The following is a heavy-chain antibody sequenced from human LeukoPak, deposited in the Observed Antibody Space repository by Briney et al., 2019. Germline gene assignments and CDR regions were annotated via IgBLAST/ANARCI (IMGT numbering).Heavy chain of an antibody. CDR1: GFSFSSYG. J-gene: IGHJ4*02. D-gene: IGHD2-15*01. V-gene: IGHV3-30*02. CDR3: AKAPVTSCRGAFCYPFDY. CDR2: IRYDGTNK. Sequence: GGSLRLSCEASGFSFSSYGLHWVRQAPGKGLEWVAFIRYDGTNKYYADSVKGRFTISRDNSKNTLSLQMNNLRVDDTAVYYCAKAPVTSCRGAFCYPFDYWGQGTLVTVSS.